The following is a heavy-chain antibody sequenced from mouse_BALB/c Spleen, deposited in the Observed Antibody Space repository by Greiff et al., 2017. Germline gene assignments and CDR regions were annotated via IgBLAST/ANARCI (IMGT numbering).Heavy chain of an antibody. CDR1: GFTFSSYG. V-gene: IGHV5-6*01. CDR3: SSEKKRLPYAIDY. Sequence: EVMLVESGGDLVKPGVSLKLSCAASGFTFSSYGMSWVRQTPDKRLEWVATISSGGSYSYYQDSVKGRCTISRDNANNTLYLQMSSLKSEDTAMYYCSSEKKRLPYAIDYWGQGTSVTVSS. D-gene: IGHD2-4*01. CDR2: ISSGGSYS. J-gene: IGHJ4*01.